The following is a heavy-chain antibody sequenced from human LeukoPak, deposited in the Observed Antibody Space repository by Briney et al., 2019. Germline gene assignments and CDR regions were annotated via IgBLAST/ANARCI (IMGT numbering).Heavy chain of an antibody. CDR1: GFTFSSYS. Sequence: GGSLRLSCAASGFTFSSYSMNWVRQAPGKGLEWVSYISSSSSTIYYADSVKGRFTISRDNAKNSLYLQMNSLRAEDTAVYYCARGFYDILTGYMYYYMDVWGKGTTVTVSS. J-gene: IGHJ6*03. V-gene: IGHV3-48*04. D-gene: IGHD3-9*01. CDR3: ARGFYDILTGYMYYYMDV. CDR2: ISSSSSTI.